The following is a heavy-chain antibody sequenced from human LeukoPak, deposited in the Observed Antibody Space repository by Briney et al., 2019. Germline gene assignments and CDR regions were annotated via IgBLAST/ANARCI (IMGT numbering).Heavy chain of an antibody. V-gene: IGHV3-7*01. CDR3: ARDSGYDNYYYGMDV. J-gene: IGHJ6*04. D-gene: IGHD5-12*01. CDR1: GFTFTRFW. Sequence: GGSLRLSCAASGFTFTRFWMTWVRQAQGKGLEWVANINRDGSETFYADSVRGRFTMSRDNARNSVYLQMNSLRAEDTAVYYCARDSGYDNYYYGMDVWGKGTTVTVSS. CDR2: INRDGSET.